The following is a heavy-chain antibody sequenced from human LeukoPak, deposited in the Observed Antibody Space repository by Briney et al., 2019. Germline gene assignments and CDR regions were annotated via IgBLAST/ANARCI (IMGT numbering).Heavy chain of an antibody. CDR1: VYTFTDYY. J-gene: IGHJ3*01. CDR3: VTFPRWDAFDF. V-gene: IGHV1-46*01. CDR2: INTSDGGT. D-gene: IGHD1-20*01. Sequence: ASVKVSCKASVYTFTDYYMHWVRDATGQGLEWMGIINTSDGGTNYAQKFQGRVTMTMDTSMSTVYMEVSSLRSEDTAVYYCVTFPRWDAFDFWGQGTLVTVSS.